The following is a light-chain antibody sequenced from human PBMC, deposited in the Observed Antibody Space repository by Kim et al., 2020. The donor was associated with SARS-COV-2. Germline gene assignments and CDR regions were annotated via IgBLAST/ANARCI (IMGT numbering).Light chain of an antibody. CDR1: QRVSSF. CDR3: QQRSNWPPLYT. Sequence: SPGERATLSCRASQRVSSFLAWYQQKPGQAPRLLIYDASNRATGIPARFSGSGSGTDFTLTISSLEPEDFAVYYCQQRSNWPPLYTFGQGTKLEI. CDR2: DAS. V-gene: IGKV3-11*01. J-gene: IGKJ2*01.